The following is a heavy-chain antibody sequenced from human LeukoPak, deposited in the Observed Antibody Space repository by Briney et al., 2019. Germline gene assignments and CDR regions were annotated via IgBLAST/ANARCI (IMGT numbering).Heavy chain of an antibody. CDR3: AREIYSPYYYYYYMDV. CDR2: INPNSGGT. CDR1: GYTFTGYY. J-gene: IGHJ6*03. Sequence: GASVKVSCKASGYTFTGYYMHWVRQAPGQGLEWMGWINPNSGGTNYAQKFQGRVTMTRDTSISTAYMELSRLRSDDTAVYYCAREIYSPYYYYYYMDVWGKGTTVTISS. D-gene: IGHD2-15*01. V-gene: IGHV1-2*02.